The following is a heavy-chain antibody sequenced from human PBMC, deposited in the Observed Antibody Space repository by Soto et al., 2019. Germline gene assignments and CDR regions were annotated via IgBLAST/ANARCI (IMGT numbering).Heavy chain of an antibody. V-gene: IGHV4-39*01. D-gene: IGHD3-3*01. CDR1: GGSITNTNYY. Sequence: QLHLQQSGPGLVKPSETLSLTCTVSGGSITNTNYYWGWIRQPPGKGLEWIGNVYYNGFTYYNPSLKSRVTMFVDTSKNHFSLKMTSVTAADTAVYYCARQDDFWSGSNWFAPWGQGTLVTVSS. CDR3: ARQDDFWSGSNWFAP. CDR2: VYYNGFT. J-gene: IGHJ5*02.